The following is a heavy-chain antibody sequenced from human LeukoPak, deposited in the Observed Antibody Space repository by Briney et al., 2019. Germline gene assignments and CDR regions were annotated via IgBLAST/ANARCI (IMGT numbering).Heavy chain of an antibody. D-gene: IGHD2-2*01. CDR1: GGSISISSYY. CDR2: IYYSGST. V-gene: IGHV4-39*01. Sequence: SETLSLTCTVSGGSISISSYYWGWIRQPPGKGLEWIGSIYYSGSTSYNPSLKSRVTMSVDTSKNQFSLDLSSVTAADTAVYYCASVVVPPTDAFDIWGQGTMVTVSS. J-gene: IGHJ3*02. CDR3: ASVVVPPTDAFDI.